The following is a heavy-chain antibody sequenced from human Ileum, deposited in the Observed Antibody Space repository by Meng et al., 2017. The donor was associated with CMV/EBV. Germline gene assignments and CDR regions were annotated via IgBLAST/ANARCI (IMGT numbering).Heavy chain of an antibody. V-gene: IGHV1-2*02. CDR2: INPNTGTT. CDR1: AYTFTGYY. D-gene: IGHD1-26*01. Sequence: QVHRVQSGARVKKPWDAVKVSCKPSAYTFTGYYLHWVRQAPGQGLEWMAWINPNTGTTDYAQKFRGRVTMTRDTSISTAYLELSSLKSDDTAVYYCARGGGAADYWGQGTLVTVSS. J-gene: IGHJ4*02. CDR3: ARGGGAADY.